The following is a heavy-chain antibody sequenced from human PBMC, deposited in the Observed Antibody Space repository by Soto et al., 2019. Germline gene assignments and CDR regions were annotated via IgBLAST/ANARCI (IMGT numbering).Heavy chain of an antibody. CDR1: GFTFSSYG. J-gene: IGHJ4*02. Sequence: GGSLRLSCAASGFTFSSYGMHWVRQAPGKGLEWVAVISYDGSNKYYADSVKGRFTISRDNSKNTLYLQMNSLRAEDTAVYYCAKEDIVVVPAAISGSYYPPDYWGQGTLVTVSS. CDR3: AKEDIVVVPAAISGSYYPPDY. V-gene: IGHV3-30*18. D-gene: IGHD2-2*01. CDR2: ISYDGSNK.